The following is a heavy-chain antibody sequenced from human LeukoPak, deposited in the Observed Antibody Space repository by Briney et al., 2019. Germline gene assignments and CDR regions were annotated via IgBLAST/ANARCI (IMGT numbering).Heavy chain of an antibody. Sequence: ASVKVSCKASGHTFTGYYMHWVRQAPGQGLEWMGWINPNSGGTNYAQRFQGRVTMTRDTSISTAYMELSRLRSDDTAVYYCAREATVIPFDYWGQGTLVTVSS. D-gene: IGHD4-17*01. CDR3: AREATVIPFDY. J-gene: IGHJ4*02. CDR1: GHTFTGYY. V-gene: IGHV1-2*02. CDR2: INPNSGGT.